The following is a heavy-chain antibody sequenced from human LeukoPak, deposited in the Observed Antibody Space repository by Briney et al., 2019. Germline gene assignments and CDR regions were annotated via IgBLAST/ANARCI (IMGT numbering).Heavy chain of an antibody. J-gene: IGHJ4*02. D-gene: IGHD3-22*01. CDR1: GYTFTDYY. CDR2: VDPEDGET. CDR3: ATVDYCDSSGLDY. V-gene: IGHV1-69-2*01. Sequence: ASVKISCKVSGYTFTDYYMHWVQQAPGKGLEWMGLVDPEDGETIYAEKFQGRVTITADTSTDTAYMELSRLRSEDTAVYYCATVDYCDSSGLDYWGQGTLVTVSS.